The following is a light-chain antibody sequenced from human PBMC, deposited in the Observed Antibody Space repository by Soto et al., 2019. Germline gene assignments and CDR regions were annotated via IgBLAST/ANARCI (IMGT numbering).Light chain of an antibody. CDR2: GAS. CDR1: QSVSSN. J-gene: IGKJ4*01. V-gene: IGKV3-15*01. Sequence: EIVMTQSPATLSVSPGERATLSCSASQSVSSNLAWYQQKPGQAPSLLISGASTRATGTPARFSGSGSGTEFTLTISSLQSEDFAVYYCQQYIRWPLTFGGGTKVDIK. CDR3: QQYIRWPLT.